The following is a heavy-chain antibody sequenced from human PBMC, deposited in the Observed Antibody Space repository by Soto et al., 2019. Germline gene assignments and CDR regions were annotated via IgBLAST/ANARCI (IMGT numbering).Heavy chain of an antibody. J-gene: IGHJ5*02. CDR2: INPNSGGT. V-gene: IGHV1-2*02. CDR3: ARAGAAAGTLFSFDP. D-gene: IGHD6-13*01. Sequence: QVQLVQSGAEVKKPGASVKVSCTASGYNFTGYYMHWVRQAPGQGLEWMGWINPNSGGTNYAQKFQGRVTMTRDTSISTAYMELSRLRSDDTAVYYCARAGAAAGTLFSFDPWGQGTLVTVSS. CDR1: GYNFTGYY.